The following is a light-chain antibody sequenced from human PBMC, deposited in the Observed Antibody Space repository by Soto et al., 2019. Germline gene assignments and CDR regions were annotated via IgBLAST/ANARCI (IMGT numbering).Light chain of an antibody. CDR1: SSDIGDYDY. CDR3: NSYASGTARV. V-gene: IGLV2-14*01. CDR2: EVS. J-gene: IGLJ1*01. Sequence: QSALTQPASVSGSPGQSITISCTGTSSDIGDYDYVSWYQQHPGKAPKLLISEVSNRPSGVSNRLSGSKSGNTASLTISGLQAEDEADYYCNSYASGTARVFGTGTKLTVL.